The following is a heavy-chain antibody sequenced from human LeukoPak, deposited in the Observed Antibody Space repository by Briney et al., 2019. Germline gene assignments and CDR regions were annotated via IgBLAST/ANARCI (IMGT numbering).Heavy chain of an antibody. V-gene: IGHV3-11*06. Sequence: PGGSLRLSCAASGFTFSSYAMSWIRQAPGKGLEWVSYISSRTSDTNHVDSVKGRFTISRDNAKNSLYLQMNSLRAEDTAVYYCTRVGSSGSVDYWGQGTLVTVSS. J-gene: IGHJ4*02. CDR1: GFTFSSYA. CDR2: ISSRTSDT. D-gene: IGHD1-1*01. CDR3: TRVGSSGSVDY.